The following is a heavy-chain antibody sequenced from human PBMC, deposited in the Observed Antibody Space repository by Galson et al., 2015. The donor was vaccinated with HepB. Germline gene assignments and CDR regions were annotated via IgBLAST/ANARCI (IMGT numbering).Heavy chain of an antibody. J-gene: IGHJ6*03. CDR3: ARDGSSPQHYYYYYMDV. CDR1: GFTFSSYS. V-gene: IGHV3-21*01. Sequence: SLRLSCAASGFTFSSYSMNWVRQAPGKGLEWVSSISSSSSYIYYADSVKGRFTISRDNAKNSLYLQMNSLRAEDTAVYYCARDGSSPQHYYYYYMDVWGKGTTVTVSS. D-gene: IGHD6-6*01. CDR2: ISSSSSYI.